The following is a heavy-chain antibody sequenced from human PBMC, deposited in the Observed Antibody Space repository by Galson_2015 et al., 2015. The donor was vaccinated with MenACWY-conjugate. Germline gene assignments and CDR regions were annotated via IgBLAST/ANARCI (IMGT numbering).Heavy chain of an antibody. V-gene: IGHV3-73*01. CDR1: GFSFSDSA. CDR3: TRQSPLNFDY. Sequence: LRLSCAASGFSFSDSAMHWVRQASGKGLEWVGRIRSKRNNYATTYAASVQGRFTISRDESERTAYLHMNSLKTEDTAIYYCTRQSPLNFDYWGQGVLVTVSS. CDR2: IRSKRNNYAT. D-gene: IGHD2-8*01. J-gene: IGHJ4*02.